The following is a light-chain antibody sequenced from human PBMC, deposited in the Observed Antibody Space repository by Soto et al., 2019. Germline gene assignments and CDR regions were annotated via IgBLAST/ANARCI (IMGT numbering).Light chain of an antibody. CDR1: QGIDSS. CDR2: AAS. V-gene: IGKV1-9*01. Sequence: DIQMTQSPSTLSGSVGYRFTITCRASQGIDSSFSWYQQKPVKAPKLLIYAASSLQSGVPSSFSGSGSGTDFTLTISSLQPEDFATYYCQQLHDYPISFGQGTRLEIK. J-gene: IGKJ5*01. CDR3: QQLHDYPIS.